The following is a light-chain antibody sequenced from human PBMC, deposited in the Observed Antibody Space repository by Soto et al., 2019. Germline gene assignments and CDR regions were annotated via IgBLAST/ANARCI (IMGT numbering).Light chain of an antibody. Sequence: EVVLTQSPVTLSLAPGERATLSCRASQSVSGYLAWYQQKPGQAPRLLIYDVSNRATGIPARFSGSGSGTDFTLTISSLEPEDFAIYYCQQRTNWSYTFGQGTKVEIK. V-gene: IGKV3-11*01. CDR2: DVS. CDR1: QSVSGY. CDR3: QQRTNWSYT. J-gene: IGKJ2*01.